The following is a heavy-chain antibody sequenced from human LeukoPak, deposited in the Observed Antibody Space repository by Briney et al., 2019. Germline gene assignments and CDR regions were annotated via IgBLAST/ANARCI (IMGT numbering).Heavy chain of an antibody. D-gene: IGHD3-3*01. J-gene: IGHJ4*02. CDR3: ARNAFTIFGVITVNPDY. Sequence: TGGSLRLSCAAPGFTFDDYGMSWARQAPGKGLEWVPGINWNGGSTGYADSVKGRFTISRDNAKNSLYLQMNSLRAEDTALYYCARNAFTIFGVITVNPDYWGQGTLVTVSS. CDR2: INWNGGST. V-gene: IGHV3-20*04. CDR1: GFTFDDYG.